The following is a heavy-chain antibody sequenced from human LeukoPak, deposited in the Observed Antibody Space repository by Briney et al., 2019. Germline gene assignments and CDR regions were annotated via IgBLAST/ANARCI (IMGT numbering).Heavy chain of an antibody. CDR2: ISYDGSNK. J-gene: IGHJ4*02. V-gene: IGHV3-30*03. D-gene: IGHD3-9*01. CDR3: ARRDILTGFDY. Sequence: GSLRLSCAASGFTFSSYGMHWVRQAPGRGLEWVAVISYDGSNKYYADSVKGRFTISRDNAKNSLYLQMSSLRAEDTAVYYCARRDILTGFDYWGQGTLVTVSS. CDR1: GFTFSSYG.